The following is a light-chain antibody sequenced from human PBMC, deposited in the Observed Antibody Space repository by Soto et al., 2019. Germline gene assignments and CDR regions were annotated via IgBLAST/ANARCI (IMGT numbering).Light chain of an antibody. CDR3: QQYGGSPPYT. Sequence: EIVLTQSPGTLSLSPGERAILSCRASQSLSSSYLAWYQQKPGQAPRLLIYGASSRATGIPDRFSGSRSGTGFTLTISRLEPEDFAVYYCQQYGGSPPYTSGQGTKVEIK. CDR1: QSLSSSY. J-gene: IGKJ2*01. CDR2: GAS. V-gene: IGKV3-20*01.